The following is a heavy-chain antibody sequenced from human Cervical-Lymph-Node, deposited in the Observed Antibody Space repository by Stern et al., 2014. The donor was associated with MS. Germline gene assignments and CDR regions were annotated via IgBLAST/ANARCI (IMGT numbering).Heavy chain of an antibody. J-gene: IGHJ4*02. CDR1: GGTLNNYA. D-gene: IGHD3-22*01. CDR2: IIPFLGIA. CDR3: ARSPDLYDSSGYYFD. Sequence: VHLVESGAEVKKPGSSVKVSCKASGGTLNNYAVSWVRQAPGQGLEWIGKIIPFLGIANYAHKSQGRVTLTAAATTSYMEVSSLRSDDTAVYYCARSPDLYDSSGYYFDWGQGTLVTVSS. V-gene: IGHV1-69*09.